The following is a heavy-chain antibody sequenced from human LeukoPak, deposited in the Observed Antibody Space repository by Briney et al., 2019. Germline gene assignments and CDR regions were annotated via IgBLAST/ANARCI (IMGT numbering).Heavy chain of an antibody. Sequence: GGSLRLSCAASGFTFSSYGMHWVRQAPGKGLEWVAVIWYDGSNKYYADSVKGRSTISRDNSKNTLYLQMNSLRAEDTAVYYCARDWGDWNDVGIDYWGQGTLVTVSS. CDR1: GFTFSSYG. V-gene: IGHV3-33*01. D-gene: IGHD1-1*01. J-gene: IGHJ4*02. CDR3: ARDWGDWNDVGIDY. CDR2: IWYDGSNK.